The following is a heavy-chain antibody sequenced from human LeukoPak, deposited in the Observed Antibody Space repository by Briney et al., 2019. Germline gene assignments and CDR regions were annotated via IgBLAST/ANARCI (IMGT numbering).Heavy chain of an antibody. CDR2: ISWNSGSI. Sequence: PGGSLRLSCAASGFTFDDYAMHWVRQAPGKGLEWVSGISWNSGSIGYADSVKGRFTISRDNAKNSLYLQMNSLRAEDTALYYCAKGSGQLVLPVGSDAFDIWGQGTMVTVSS. J-gene: IGHJ3*02. V-gene: IGHV3-9*01. CDR3: AKGSGQLVLPVGSDAFDI. D-gene: IGHD6-13*01. CDR1: GFTFDDYA.